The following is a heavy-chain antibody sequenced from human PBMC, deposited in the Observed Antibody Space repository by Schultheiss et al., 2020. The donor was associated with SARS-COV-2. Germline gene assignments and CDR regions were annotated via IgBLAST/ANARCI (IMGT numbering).Heavy chain of an antibody. CDR1: GFTFSSYA. V-gene: IGHV3-64*04. D-gene: IGHD5-18*01. J-gene: IGHJ4*02. CDR3: ASDSYGLN. CDR2: ISSNGGST. Sequence: GESLKISCSASGFTFSSYAMHWVRQAPGKGLEYVSAISSNGGSTYYADSVKGRFTISRDNAKNSLYLQMNSLRAEDTAVYYCASDSYGLNWGQGTLVTVSS.